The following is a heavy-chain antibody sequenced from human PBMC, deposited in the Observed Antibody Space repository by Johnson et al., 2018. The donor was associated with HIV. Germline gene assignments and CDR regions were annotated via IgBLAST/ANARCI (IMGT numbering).Heavy chain of an antibody. CDR1: GFTFSSYG. CDR3: ARYPIRDDAFDV. V-gene: IGHV3-66*01. J-gene: IGHJ3*01. CDR2: LHRDGTT. Sequence: VQLVESGGGVVQPGRSLRLSCAASGFTFSSYGMHWVRQTPGKGLEWVSILHRDGTTYYADSVKGRFTISRDNSKNTLYLQMKRLRVEDTAVYYCARYPIRDDAFDVWGQGTMVTVSS. D-gene: IGHD5-12*01.